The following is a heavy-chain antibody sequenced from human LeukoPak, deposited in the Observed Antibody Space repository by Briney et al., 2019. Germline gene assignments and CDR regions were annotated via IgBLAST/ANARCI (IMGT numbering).Heavy chain of an antibody. CDR3: AKRSSGRSGFDY. Sequence: PGGSLRLSCAASGFTFSSYAMSWDRRAPGKGLEWVSGIVGSGGSTYYADSVKGRFTISRDNSKNTLYLQMNSLRAEDTALYYCAKRSSGRSGFDYWGQGTLVTVSS. V-gene: IGHV3-23*01. D-gene: IGHD3-10*01. J-gene: IGHJ4*02. CDR2: IVGSGGST. CDR1: GFTFSSYA.